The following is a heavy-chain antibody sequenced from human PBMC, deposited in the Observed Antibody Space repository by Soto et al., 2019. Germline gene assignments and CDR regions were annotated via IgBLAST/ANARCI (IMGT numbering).Heavy chain of an antibody. CDR1: GGSFSGYY. D-gene: IGHD6-6*01. Sequence: QVQLQQWGAGLLKPSETLSLTCAVYGGSFSGYYWSWIRQPPGKGLEWIGEINHSGSTNYNPSHKKRRVIIVEASNNKLSLMMLCVIAADDTVLYCCTRGPSSPSYYYYGMDVWGQGTTVTVSS. V-gene: IGHV4-34*01. J-gene: IGHJ6*02. CDR3: CTRGPSSPSYYYYGMDV. CDR2: INHSGST.